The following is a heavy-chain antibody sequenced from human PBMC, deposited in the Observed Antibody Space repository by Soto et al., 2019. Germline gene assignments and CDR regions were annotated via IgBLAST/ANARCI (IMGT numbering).Heavy chain of an antibody. CDR2: IIPIFGTA. J-gene: IGHJ4*02. CDR1: GGTFSSYA. V-gene: IGHV1-69*12. CDR3: ARVPYRVGATYEYFDY. Sequence: QVQLVQSGAEVKKPGSSVKVSCKASGGTFSSYAISWVRQAPGQGLEWMGGIIPIFGTANYAQKFQGRVTSTADESPSTAYMELSSLRSEDTAVYYCARVPYRVGATYEYFDYWGQGTLVTVSS. D-gene: IGHD1-26*01.